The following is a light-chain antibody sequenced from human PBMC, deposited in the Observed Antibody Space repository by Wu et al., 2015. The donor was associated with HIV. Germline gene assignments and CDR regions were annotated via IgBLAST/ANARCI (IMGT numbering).Light chain of an antibody. CDR3: QQHTSWAPPLT. Sequence: EIMMTQSPATLSVSPGERATLSCVASQSVGSNLAWYQQNAGQAPRLLIYGASTRATGIPARFSGSGSGTDFTLTISSLEPEDFAVYFCQQHTSWAPPLTFGGGTKVEIK. CDR2: GAS. J-gene: IGKJ4*01. V-gene: IGKV3-15*01. CDR1: QSVGSN.